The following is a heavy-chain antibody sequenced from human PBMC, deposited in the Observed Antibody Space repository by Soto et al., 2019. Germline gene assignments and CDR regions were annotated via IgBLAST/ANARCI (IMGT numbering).Heavy chain of an antibody. CDR1: GASVSSDSYY. Sequence: QVQLQESGPGLVKPSETLSLTCTVSGASVSSDSYYWSWIRQPPGKGLEWIGFIYYSGSTNYNPSLKSRVTMSVDTSKTQFSLKLSSVTAADTAVYYCARDLVHDPDYDMHVWGQGTTVTVS. J-gene: IGHJ6*02. CDR3: ARDLVHDPDYDMHV. CDR2: IYYSGST. V-gene: IGHV4-61*01. D-gene: IGHD3-16*01.